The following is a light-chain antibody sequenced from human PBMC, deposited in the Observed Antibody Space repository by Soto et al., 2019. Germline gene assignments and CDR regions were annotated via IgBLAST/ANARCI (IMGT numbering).Light chain of an antibody. Sequence: EIVLTQSPATLSLSPGERATLSCRASQSVSSYLAWYQQKPGQAPRLLLYDASNRATGIPARFSGSGSGTDLTLTISSLEPEDFAIYYCQQRSNWPPVTFGGGTKVEIK. CDR3: QQRSNWPPVT. CDR2: DAS. V-gene: IGKV3-11*01. J-gene: IGKJ4*01. CDR1: QSVSSY.